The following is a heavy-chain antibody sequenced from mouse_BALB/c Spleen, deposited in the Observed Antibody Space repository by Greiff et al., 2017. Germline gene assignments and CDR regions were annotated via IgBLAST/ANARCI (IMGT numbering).Heavy chain of an antibody. CDR3: ARNYDPYYYAMDY. D-gene: IGHD2-4*01. CDR2: INPYNGAT. CDR1: GYSFTGYY. V-gene: IGHV1-31*01. J-gene: IGHJ4*01. Sequence: VQLQQSGPELVKPGASVKISCKASGYSFTGYYMHWVKQSHVKSLEWIGRINPYNGATSYNQNFKDKASLTVDKSSSTAYMELHSLTSEDSAVYYCARNYDPYYYAMDYWGQGTSVTVSS.